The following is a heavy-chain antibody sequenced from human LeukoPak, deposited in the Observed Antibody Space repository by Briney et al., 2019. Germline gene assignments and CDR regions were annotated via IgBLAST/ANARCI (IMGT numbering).Heavy chain of an antibody. CDR1: GFTFSSYE. J-gene: IGHJ4*02. Sequence: PGGSLRLSCAASGFTFSSYEMNWVRQAPGKGLEWVSYISSSGSTIYYADSVKGRSTISRDNAKNSLYLQMNSLRAEDTAVYYCARAFGYGGNGYFDYWGQGTLVTVSS. D-gene: IGHD4-23*01. V-gene: IGHV3-48*03. CDR2: ISSSGSTI. CDR3: ARAFGYGGNGYFDY.